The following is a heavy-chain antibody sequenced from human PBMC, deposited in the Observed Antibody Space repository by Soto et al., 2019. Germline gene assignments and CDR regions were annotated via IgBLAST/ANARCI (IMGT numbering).Heavy chain of an antibody. CDR3: AREKFPQTIAVAGDY. CDR1: GFTFSSYG. D-gene: IGHD6-19*01. J-gene: IGHJ4*02. V-gene: IGHV3-33*01. CDR2: IWYDGSNK. Sequence: GGSLRLSCAASGFTFSSYGMHWVRQAPGKGLEWVAVIWYDGSNKYYADSVKGRFTISRDNSKNTLYLQMNSLRAEDTAVYYCAREKFPQTIAVAGDYWGQGTLVTVSS.